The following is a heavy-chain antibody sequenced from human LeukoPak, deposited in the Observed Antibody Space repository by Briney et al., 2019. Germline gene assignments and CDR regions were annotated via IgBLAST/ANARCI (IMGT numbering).Heavy chain of an antibody. V-gene: IGHV3-23*01. D-gene: IGHD2-8*02. Sequence: PGGSLRLSCAASEFTFSSYAMSWVRQAPGKGLEWVSTISGNGRSTYYGDSVKGRFTISRDNSKNTLSLQMNSLRAEDTAVYYCAKEYYVLLVYALGGSFDYWGRGTLVTVSS. CDR3: AKEYYVLLVYALGGSFDY. CDR1: EFTFSSYA. CDR2: ISGNGRST. J-gene: IGHJ4*02.